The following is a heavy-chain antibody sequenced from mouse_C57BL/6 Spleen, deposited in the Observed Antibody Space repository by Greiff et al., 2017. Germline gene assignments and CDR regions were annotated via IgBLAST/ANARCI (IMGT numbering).Heavy chain of an antibody. V-gene: IGHV1-54*01. CDR2: LNPGSGGT. D-gene: IGHD1-1*01. CDR3: ARGAYGSSFDY. Sequence: VQLQQSGAELVRPGTSVKVSCKASGYAFTNYLIEWVKQRPGQGLEWIGVLNPGSGGTNYNEKFKGKATLTADKSSSTAYMQLSSLTSEDSAVYFCARGAYGSSFDYWGQGTTLTVSS. CDR1: GYAFTNYL. J-gene: IGHJ2*01.